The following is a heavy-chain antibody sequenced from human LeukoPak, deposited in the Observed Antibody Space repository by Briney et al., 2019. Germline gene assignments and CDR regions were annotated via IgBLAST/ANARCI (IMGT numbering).Heavy chain of an antibody. CDR2: IYYSGST. D-gene: IGHD5-18*01. Sequence: PSETLSLTCTVSGGSISSGGYYWSWIRQHPGKGLEWIGYIYYSGSTYYNPSLKSRVTISIDTSKNQLSLKLNSVTAADTAVYYCARLDGYSYGLRYFDYWGQGILSPSLQ. CDR1: GGSISSGGYY. J-gene: IGHJ4*02. V-gene: IGHV4-31*03. CDR3: ARLDGYSYGLRYFDY.